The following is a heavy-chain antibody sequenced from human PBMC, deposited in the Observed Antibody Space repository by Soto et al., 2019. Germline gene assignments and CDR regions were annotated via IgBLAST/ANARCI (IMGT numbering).Heavy chain of an antibody. CDR3: ARDNYDMLTDFYIDALDI. J-gene: IGHJ3*02. V-gene: IGHV3-66*01. CDR2: LDSGGST. Sequence: EVVLVESGGGLVQPGGSLRLSCAASELNVSTNYMSWVRQAPGKGLEWVSVLDSGGSTYYAASVKGRFTISRDNSKNTVYLQMNSLRAEDTAVYYCARDNYDMLTDFYIDALDIWGQGTLVTVSS. CDR1: ELNVSTNY. D-gene: IGHD3-9*01.